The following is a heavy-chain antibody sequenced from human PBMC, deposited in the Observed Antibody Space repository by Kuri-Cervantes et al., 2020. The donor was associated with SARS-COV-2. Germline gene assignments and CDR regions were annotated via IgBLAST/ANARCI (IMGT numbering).Heavy chain of an antibody. D-gene: IGHD3-10*01. Sequence: GESLKISCAASGFTFSSYSMNWVRQAPGKGLEWVSYISSSSSTIYYADSVKGRFTISRDNAKNSLYLQMNSLRDEDTAVYYCARGGDSMVRGGYHYYYYGMDVWGQGTTVTVSS. CDR1: GFTFSSYS. J-gene: IGHJ6*02. V-gene: IGHV3-48*02. CDR3: ARGGDSMVRGGYHYYYYGMDV. CDR2: ISSSSSTI.